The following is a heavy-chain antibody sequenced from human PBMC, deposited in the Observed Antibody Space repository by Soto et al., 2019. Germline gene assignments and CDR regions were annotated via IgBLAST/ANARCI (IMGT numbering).Heavy chain of an antibody. CDR3: AIQRPTVTTFAY. J-gene: IGHJ4*02. CDR1: GGSFNGYY. D-gene: IGHD4-17*01. V-gene: IGHV4-34*01. CDR2: INHSGST. Sequence: QVQLRQWGAGLVKPSETLSLTCAVYGGSFNGYYWNWIRQPPGKGLEWIGEINHSGSTNYNPSLKSRVSISVDTSKTQFSLRLSSVPAADTAVYYCAIQRPTVTTFAYWGQGPLFTVSS.